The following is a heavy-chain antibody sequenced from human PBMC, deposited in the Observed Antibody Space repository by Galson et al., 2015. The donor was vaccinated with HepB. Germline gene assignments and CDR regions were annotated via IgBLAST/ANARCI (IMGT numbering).Heavy chain of an antibody. D-gene: IGHD5-12*01. V-gene: IGHV3-74*01. CDR2: INSDGSST. J-gene: IGHJ4*02. CDR1: GFTFSSYW. CDR3: ARVPRSYSGYDTDY. Sequence: SLRLSCAASGFTFSSYWMHWVRQAPGKGLVWVSRINSDGSSTSYADSVKGRFTISRDNAKNTLYLQMNSLRAEDTAVYYCARVPRSYSGYDTDYWGQGTLVTVSS.